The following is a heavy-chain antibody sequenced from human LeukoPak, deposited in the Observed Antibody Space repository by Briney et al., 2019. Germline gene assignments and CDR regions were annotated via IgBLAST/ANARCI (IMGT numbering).Heavy chain of an antibody. J-gene: IGHJ4*02. CDR3: ARSKVADLIDY. CDR2: IIPILGIA. Sequence: ASVKVSCKASGGTFSSYAISWVRQAPGQGLEWMGRIIPILGIANYVQKFQGRVTITADKSTSTAYMELSSLRSEDTAVYYCARSKVADLIDYWGQGTLVTVSS. CDR1: GGTFSSYA. V-gene: IGHV1-69*04.